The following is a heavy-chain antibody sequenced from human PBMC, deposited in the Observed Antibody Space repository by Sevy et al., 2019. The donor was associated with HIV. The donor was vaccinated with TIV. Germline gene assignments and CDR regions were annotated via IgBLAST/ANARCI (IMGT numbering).Heavy chain of an antibody. CDR3: VSVGDSGSYFSYYYYYGMDL. V-gene: IGHV1-18*01. CDR1: GYTFTSYG. Sequence: ASVKVSCKASGYTFTSYGISWVRQAPGQGLEWMGWISAYNGNTNYTQKLQGRVTMTTDTSTSTAYMELRSLRSDDTAVYYCVSVGDSGSYFSYYYYYGMDLWGQGTTVTVSS. D-gene: IGHD1-26*01. J-gene: IGHJ6*02. CDR2: ISAYNGNT.